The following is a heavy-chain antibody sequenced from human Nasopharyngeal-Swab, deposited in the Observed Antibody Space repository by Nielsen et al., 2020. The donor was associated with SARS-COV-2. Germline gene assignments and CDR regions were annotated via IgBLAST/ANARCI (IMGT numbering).Heavy chain of an antibody. CDR1: GGTFSSYA. J-gene: IGHJ6*02. Sequence: SVKVSCKASGGTFSSYAISWVRQAPGQGLEWMGGIIPILGIANYAQKFQGRVTITADKSTSTAYMELSSLRSEDTAVYYCARAMATVGAVYYYGMDVWGQGTTVTVSS. V-gene: IGHV1-69*10. CDR2: IIPILGIA. D-gene: IGHD4-23*01. CDR3: ARAMATVGAVYYYGMDV.